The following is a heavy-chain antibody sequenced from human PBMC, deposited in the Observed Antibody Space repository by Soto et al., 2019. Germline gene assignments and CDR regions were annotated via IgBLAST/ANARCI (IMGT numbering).Heavy chain of an antibody. CDR2: ISYDGSNK. D-gene: IGHD2-2*01. J-gene: IGHJ4*02. CDR1: GFPFNSYA. CDR3: ARALGYCSSTSCYLDY. Sequence: GGSLRLSCAASGFPFNSYAMHWVRQAPGKGLEWVEVISYDGSNKYYADSVKGRFTISRDNSKNTLYLQMNSLRAEDTAVYYCARALGYCSSTSCYLDYWGQGTLVTVSS. V-gene: IGHV3-30-3*02.